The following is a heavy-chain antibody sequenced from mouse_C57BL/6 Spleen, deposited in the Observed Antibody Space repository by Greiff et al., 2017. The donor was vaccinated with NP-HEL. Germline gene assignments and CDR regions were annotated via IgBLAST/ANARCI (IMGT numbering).Heavy chain of an antibody. CDR2: ISDGGSYT. V-gene: IGHV5-4*03. D-gene: IGHD2-3*01. J-gene: IGHJ1*03. Sequence: GMLVESGGGLVKPGGSLKLSCAASGFTFSSYAMSWVRQTPEKRLEWVATISDGGSYTYYPDNVKGRFTISRDNAKNNLYLQMSHLKSEDTAMYYCARDQMVTRDFDVWGTGTTVTVSS. CDR3: ARDQMVTRDFDV. CDR1: GFTFSSYA.